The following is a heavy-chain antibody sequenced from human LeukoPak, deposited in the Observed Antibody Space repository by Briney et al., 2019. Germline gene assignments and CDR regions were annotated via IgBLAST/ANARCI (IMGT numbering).Heavy chain of an antibody. CDR2: APHDRSSP. CDR3: ARQSLGASGLDH. V-gene: IGHV3-30*03. D-gene: IGHD1-26*01. J-gene: IGHJ4*02. CDR1: GFRFNSHH. Sequence: AGGSLRLSCAVSGFRFNSHHMHWVRQAPNKGLEWVAVAPHDRSSPSHAASVNGRFTISRDNSKDTLFLHMDILRVDDTAIYCARQSLGASGLDHWGQGVLVTVSS.